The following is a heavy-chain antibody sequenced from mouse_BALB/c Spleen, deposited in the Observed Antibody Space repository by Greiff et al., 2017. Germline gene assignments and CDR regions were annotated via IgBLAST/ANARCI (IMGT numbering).Heavy chain of an antibody. J-gene: IGHJ2*01. V-gene: IGHV1-82*01. D-gene: IGHD2-14*01. CDR1: GYAFSSSW. CDR2: IYPGDGDT. CDR3: ARPAYYRYDEGFDY. Sequence: QVQLKESGPELVKPGASVKISCKASGYAFSSSWMNWVKQRPGQGLEWIGRIYPGDGDTNYNGKFKGKATLTADKSSSTAYMQLSSLTSVDSAVYFCARPAYYRYDEGFDYWGQGTTLTVSS.